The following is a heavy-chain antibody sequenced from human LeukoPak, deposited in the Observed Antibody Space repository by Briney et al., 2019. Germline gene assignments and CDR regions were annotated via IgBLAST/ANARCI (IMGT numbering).Heavy chain of an antibody. Sequence: GGSLRLSCAASGFTFSSYWMSWVRQAPGKGLEWVAVISYDGSNKYYADSVKGRFTISRDNSKNTLYLQMNSLRAEDTAVYYCAKDLGFSIVVATPSTWGQGTLVTVSS. J-gene: IGHJ5*02. CDR3: AKDLGFSIVVATPST. CDR1: GFTFSSYW. V-gene: IGHV3-30*18. CDR2: ISYDGSNK. D-gene: IGHD3-22*01.